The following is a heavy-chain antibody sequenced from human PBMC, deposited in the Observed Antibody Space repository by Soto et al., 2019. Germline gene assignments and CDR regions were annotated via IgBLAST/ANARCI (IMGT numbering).Heavy chain of an antibody. CDR3: AKDQAYYGRGGMDV. CDR2: ISYDGSNK. J-gene: IGHJ6*02. CDR1: VFTFSSYG. Sequence: QVQLVESGGGVVQPGRSLRLSCAASVFTFSSYGMHWVRQAPGKGLEWVAVISYDGSNKFYADSVKGRFTISRDNSKNTLYLQMNSLRAEDTAVYYCAKDQAYYGRGGMDVWVQGTTVTVSS. V-gene: IGHV3-30*18. D-gene: IGHD3-10*01.